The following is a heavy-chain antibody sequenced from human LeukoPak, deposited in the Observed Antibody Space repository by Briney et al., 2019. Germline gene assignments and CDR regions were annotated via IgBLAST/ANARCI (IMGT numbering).Heavy chain of an antibody. D-gene: IGHD2-15*01. Sequence: PGGALRLSCAASGFTFSSYDMNWVRQAPGKGLEWVSSISSSSSYIYYADSVKGRFTISRDNAKNSLYLQMNSLRAEDTAVYYCARDGLGYCSGGSCYVDWGQGTLVTVSS. CDR1: GFTFSSYD. CDR2: ISSSSSYI. CDR3: ARDGLGYCSGGSCYVD. J-gene: IGHJ4*02. V-gene: IGHV3-21*01.